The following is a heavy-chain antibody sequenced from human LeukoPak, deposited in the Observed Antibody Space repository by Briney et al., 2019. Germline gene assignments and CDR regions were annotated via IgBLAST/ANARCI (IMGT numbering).Heavy chain of an antibody. CDR3: ATIGDRRSGELYRIDY. Sequence: GGSLRLSCATSGFNFSDSRMTWVRQAPGKGLQWAANINRDGTEKHFLDSVEGRFTISRDNAKNTLYLQMNSLRAEGAAVYYCATIGDRRSGELYRIDYWGQGTLVTVSS. CDR1: GFNFSDSR. CDR2: INRDGTEK. J-gene: IGHJ4*02. V-gene: IGHV3-7*02. D-gene: IGHD1-26*01.